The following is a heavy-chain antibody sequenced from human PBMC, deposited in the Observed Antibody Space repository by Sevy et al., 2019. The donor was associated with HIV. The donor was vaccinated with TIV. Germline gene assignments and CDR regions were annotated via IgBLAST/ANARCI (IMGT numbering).Heavy chain of an antibody. CDR3: ARDRQGITVAGTAIDY. CDR2: ITLSGSTM. CDR1: GFTFSDFA. V-gene: IGHV3-48*03. Sequence: GGCLRLSCAASGFTFSDFAMIWVRQAPVKGLEWISYITLSGSTMYYADSVKGRFTISRDNAKNSLYLQMNSLRAEDTAVYYCARDRQGITVAGTAIDYWGQGTLVTVSS. D-gene: IGHD6-19*01. J-gene: IGHJ4*02.